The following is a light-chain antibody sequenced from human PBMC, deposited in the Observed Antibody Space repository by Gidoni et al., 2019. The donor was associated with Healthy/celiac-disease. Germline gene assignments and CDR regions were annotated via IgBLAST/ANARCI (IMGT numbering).Light chain of an antibody. CDR2: DAS. J-gene: IGKJ1*01. CDR1: QSISSW. CDR3: QKYNSYST. Sequence: DIQMTQSPSTLSASVGDRVTITCRASQSISSWLAWYQQKPGKAPKLLIYDASSLESGVPSRFSGSGSGTEFTLTISSLQPDDFAIYYCQKYNSYSTFGQGTKVEIK. V-gene: IGKV1-5*01.